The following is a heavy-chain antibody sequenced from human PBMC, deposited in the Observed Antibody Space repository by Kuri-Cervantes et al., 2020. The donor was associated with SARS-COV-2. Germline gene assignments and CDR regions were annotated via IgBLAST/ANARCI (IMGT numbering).Heavy chain of an antibody. CDR2: ISYDGSNK. CDR1: GFTFSSYA. J-gene: IGHJ6*02. V-gene: IGHV3-30*04. CDR3: AREIQIGWGTTVTTWYYYYYGMDV. D-gene: IGHD4-11*01. Sequence: GESLKISCAASGFTFSSYAMHWVRQAPGKGLEWVAVISYDGSNKYYADSVKGRFTISRDNSKNTLYLQMNSLRAEDTAVYYCAREIQIGWGTTVTTWYYYYYGMDVWGQGTTVTVSS.